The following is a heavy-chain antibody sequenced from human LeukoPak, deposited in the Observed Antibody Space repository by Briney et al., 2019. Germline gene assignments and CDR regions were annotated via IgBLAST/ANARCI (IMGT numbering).Heavy chain of an antibody. CDR1: GGSITSYY. CDR3: ARGDTVTTFDS. D-gene: IGHD4-17*01. CDR2: IYYSGST. J-gene: IGHJ4*02. V-gene: IGHV4-59*01. Sequence: ETLSLTCSVSGGSITSYYWSWIRQPPGKGLEWIGYIYYSGSTNHNPSLKSRVTMSVDTSTNQVSLKLSSVTAADTAIYFCARGDTVTTFDSWGQGTLVTVSS.